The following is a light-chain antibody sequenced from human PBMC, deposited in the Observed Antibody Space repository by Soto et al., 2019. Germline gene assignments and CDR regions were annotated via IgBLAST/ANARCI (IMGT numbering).Light chain of an antibody. CDR1: PGINKR. CDR2: EVS. J-gene: IGKJ1*01. Sequence: DILLTQSPSTLSASVGDRVTISCRASPGINKRLAWYQHKPGKAPNLLIYEVSTFHSGVPSRFSSCGPGTEFTLTISTLRPDDFATYYCQHYSGDRATFGQGTKVEI. CDR3: QHYSGDRAT. V-gene: IGKV1-5*03.